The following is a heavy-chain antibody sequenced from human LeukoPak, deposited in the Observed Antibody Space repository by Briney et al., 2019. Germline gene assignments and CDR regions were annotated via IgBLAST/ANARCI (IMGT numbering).Heavy chain of an antibody. D-gene: IGHD2-2*01. V-gene: IGHV3-33*01. CDR1: GFAFRGYG. CDR2: IWHDGSNK. CDR3: VRDLSSRYFDH. Sequence: QSGGSLRLSCAASGFAFRGYGMHWVRQAPGKGLEWAAVIWHDGSNKYYADSVKGRFTISRDNSKSTLYLEMNSLRAEDTAVYYCVRDLSSRYFDHWGQGTLVTVSS. J-gene: IGHJ4*02.